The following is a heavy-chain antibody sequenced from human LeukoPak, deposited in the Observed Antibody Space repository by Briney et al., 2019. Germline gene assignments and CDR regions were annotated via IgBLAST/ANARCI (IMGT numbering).Heavy chain of an antibody. CDR3: ARDRGSSGWYEFDY. CDR2: IDNDGAST. CDR1: GFTFSSYW. Sequence: GGSLRLSCAASGFTFSSYWMHWVRQAPGKGLVWVSRIDNDGASTVYADSVKGRFTISRDNAKNSLYLQMNSLRAEDTAVYYCARDRGSSGWYEFDYWGQGTLVTVSS. V-gene: IGHV3-74*03. J-gene: IGHJ4*02. D-gene: IGHD6-19*01.